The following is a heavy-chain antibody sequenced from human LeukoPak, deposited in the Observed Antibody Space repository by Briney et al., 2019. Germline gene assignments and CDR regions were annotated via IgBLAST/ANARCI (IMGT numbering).Heavy chain of an antibody. CDR3: ATYHPNYYDSSGYYPYYYMDV. Sequence: GGSLRPSCAASGFTFSSYSMNWVRQAPGKGLEWVSSISSSSSYIYYADSVKGRFTISRDNAKNSLYLQMNSLRAEDTAVYYCATYHPNYYDSSGYYPYYYMDVWGKGTTVTVSS. CDR1: GFTFSSYS. CDR2: ISSSSSYI. D-gene: IGHD3-22*01. J-gene: IGHJ6*03. V-gene: IGHV3-21*01.